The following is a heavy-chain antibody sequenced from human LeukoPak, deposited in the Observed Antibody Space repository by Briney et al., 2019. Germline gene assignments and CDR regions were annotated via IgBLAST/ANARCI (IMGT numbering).Heavy chain of an antibody. Sequence: ASVKVSCKASEYTFTTYDIHWVRQATGQGLEWMGWMNPNSGNTGYAQKFQGRATMTRNTSISTAYMEPSSLRSEDTAVYYCAKLGRGANQLDYWGQGTLVTVSS. CDR3: AKLGRGANQLDY. J-gene: IGHJ4*02. V-gene: IGHV1-8*01. CDR2: MNPNSGNT. D-gene: IGHD1-26*01. CDR1: EYTFTTYD.